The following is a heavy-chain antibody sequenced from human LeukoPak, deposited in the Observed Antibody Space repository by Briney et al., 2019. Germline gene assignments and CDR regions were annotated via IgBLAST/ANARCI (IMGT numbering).Heavy chain of an antibody. D-gene: IGHD2-2*01. CDR3: ARAGTSNDWFDP. J-gene: IGHJ5*02. Sequence: GASVKVSCKASGYTFTGYYMHWVRQAPGQGLEWMGWIDPNSGGTNYAQKFQGWVTMTRDTSISTAYMELSRLRSDDTAVYYCARAGTSNDWFDPWGQGTLVTVSS. CDR1: GYTFTGYY. CDR2: IDPNSGGT. V-gene: IGHV1-2*04.